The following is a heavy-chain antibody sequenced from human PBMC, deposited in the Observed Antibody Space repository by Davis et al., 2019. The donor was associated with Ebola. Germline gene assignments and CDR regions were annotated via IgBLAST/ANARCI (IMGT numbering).Heavy chain of an antibody. CDR1: GFTFSSYA. Sequence: GESLKISCAASGFTFSSYAMSWVRQAPGKGLEWVSAISGSGGSTYYADSVKGRFTISRDNSKNTLYLQMNSLRAEDTAVYYCAKDTSRGYDFWSGPSYGMDVWGQGTTVTVSS. J-gene: IGHJ6*02. CDR2: ISGSGGST. D-gene: IGHD3-3*01. V-gene: IGHV3-23*01. CDR3: AKDTSRGYDFWSGPSYGMDV.